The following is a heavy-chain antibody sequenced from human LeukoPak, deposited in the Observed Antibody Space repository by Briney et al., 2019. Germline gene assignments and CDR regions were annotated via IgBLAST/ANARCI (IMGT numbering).Heavy chain of an antibody. CDR2: INHSGST. V-gene: IGHV4-34*01. Sequence: PSETLSLTCAVYGGSLSGYYWSWIRQPPGKGLEWIGEINHSGSTNYNPSLKSRVTISVDTSKNQFSLKLSSVTAADTAVYYCARKTMIVVVNWFDPWGQGILVTVSS. J-gene: IGHJ5*02. D-gene: IGHD3-22*01. CDR1: GGSLSGYY. CDR3: ARKTMIVVVNWFDP.